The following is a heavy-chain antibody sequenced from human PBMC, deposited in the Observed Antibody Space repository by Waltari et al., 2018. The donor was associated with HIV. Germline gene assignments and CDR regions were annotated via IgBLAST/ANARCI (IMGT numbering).Heavy chain of an antibody. CDR1: GGSISSHF. CDR2: IYDNGNS. V-gene: IGHV4-59*11. J-gene: IGHJ6*02. Sequence: QVQLQESGPGLVKSSETLSLTCTVSGGSISSHFWSWVRQSPGKGLEWLAYIYDNGNSVDNPPRKGRGTISIDKSKQQFSLRLSSVTAADTAVYYCARELEASVGYGMDVWGQGTTVTVSS. CDR3: ARELEASVGYGMDV. D-gene: IGHD3-10*01.